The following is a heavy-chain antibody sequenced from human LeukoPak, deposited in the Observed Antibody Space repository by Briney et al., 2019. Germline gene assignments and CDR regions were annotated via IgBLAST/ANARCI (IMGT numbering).Heavy chain of an antibody. CDR2: ICYSAST. CDR1: GGSLSSSSYN. D-gene: IGHD4-11*01. V-gene: IGHV4-39*07. CDR3: ARCPYSGAGGGCVDY. J-gene: IGHJ4*02. Sequence: SETLCLTCTVSGGSLSSSSYNWGWVRQPPGGGLEWVGSICYSASTYYSPSLESLVSMSVDTSKNQSSLKLMSVTDAGTAVYYCARCPYSGAGGGCVDYWGQETLVTVSS.